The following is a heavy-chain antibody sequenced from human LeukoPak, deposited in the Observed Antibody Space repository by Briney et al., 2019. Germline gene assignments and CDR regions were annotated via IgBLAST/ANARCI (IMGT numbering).Heavy chain of an antibody. CDR1: VYTFTGWY. J-gene: IGHJ4*02. Sequence: ASVKVSRKASVYTFTGWYIHWVRQAPGQGLEWLGWINPKSGGTYYAQNLQGRVTMTRDTSISTAYMELSRLTSDGTAVYYCARAYCSSAICYTCDDWGQGTLVTVSS. V-gene: IGHV1-2*02. CDR3: ARAYCSSAICYTCDD. D-gene: IGHD2-2*02. CDR2: INPKSGGT.